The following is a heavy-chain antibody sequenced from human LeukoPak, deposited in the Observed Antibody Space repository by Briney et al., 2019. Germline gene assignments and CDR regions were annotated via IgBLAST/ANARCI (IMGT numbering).Heavy chain of an antibody. CDR1: GFTFSSYA. Sequence: GGSLRLSCAASGFTFSSYAMSWVRQAPGKGLEWVSAISGSGGSTYYADSVKGRFTISGDNSKNTLSLQMNSLRVEDTALYYCVKDIGTVGASPFDYWGQGTLVSVSS. D-gene: IGHD1-26*01. V-gene: IGHV3-23*01. CDR2: ISGSGGST. CDR3: VKDIGTVGASPFDY. J-gene: IGHJ4*02.